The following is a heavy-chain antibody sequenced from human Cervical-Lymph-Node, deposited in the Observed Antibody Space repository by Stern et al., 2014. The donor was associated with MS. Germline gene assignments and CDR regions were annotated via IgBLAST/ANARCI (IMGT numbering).Heavy chain of an antibody. D-gene: IGHD3-9*01. CDR3: ARDTSSPERSDW. J-gene: IGHJ4*02. V-gene: IGHV3-53*01. Sequence: EMQLVESGGGVIQPGGSLRLSCTASGFTVSRDYMTWVRQAPGKGLEWVSLITNVGSTFYTDSVKGRFTISRDDSKNTVYLHMTSLRAEDTAMYYCARDTSSPERSDWRGQGTLVTVSS. CDR2: ITNVGST. CDR1: GFTVSRDY.